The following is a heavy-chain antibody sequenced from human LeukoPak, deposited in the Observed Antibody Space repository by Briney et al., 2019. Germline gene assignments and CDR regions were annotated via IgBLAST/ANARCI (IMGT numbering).Heavy chain of an antibody. CDR2: IAYDGNNT. CDR1: GFTVSSNY. D-gene: IGHD1-1*01. CDR3: AKTGMLRRVGYLDV. V-gene: IGHV3-30*18. J-gene: IGHJ6*04. Sequence: GGSLRLSCAASGFTVSSNYMSWVRQAPGKGLEWVAVIAYDGNNTYYGDSVRGRFTISRDNSKKMVYLEMNSLRVEGTAVYYCAKTGMLRRVGYLDVWGKGTAVIVSS.